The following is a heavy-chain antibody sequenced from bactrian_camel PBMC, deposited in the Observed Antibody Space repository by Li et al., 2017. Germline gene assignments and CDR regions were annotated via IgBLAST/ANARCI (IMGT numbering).Heavy chain of an antibody. CDR2: IRSTDAST. Sequence: HVQLVESGGGSVQAGGSLKLSCARSGVIFRSCEMGWYRQAPEKERELVSKIRSTDASTTYGDAVKGRFTISQETTANRRTLALQMNSLKTEDTAVYYCATSKIYRITVVPGNGECWDYEHNYWGQGTQVTVS. V-gene: IGHV3S68*01. CDR1: GVIFRSCE. J-gene: IGHJ4*01. D-gene: IGHD1*01. CDR3: ATSKIYRITVVPGNGECWDYEHNY.